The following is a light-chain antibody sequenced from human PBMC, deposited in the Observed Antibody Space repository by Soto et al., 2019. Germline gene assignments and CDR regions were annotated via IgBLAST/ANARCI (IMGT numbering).Light chain of an antibody. V-gene: IGLV2-14*01. Sequence: QSALTQPASVSGSPGQSITISCTGTSSDVGGYNYVSWYQQHPGKVPKLMIYDVSNRPSGVSNRFSGSKSGNTASLTISGLQAEDEADYYCISYTRSNSVVFGGGTKLTVL. CDR1: SSDVGGYNY. CDR3: ISYTRSNSVV. J-gene: IGLJ2*01. CDR2: DVS.